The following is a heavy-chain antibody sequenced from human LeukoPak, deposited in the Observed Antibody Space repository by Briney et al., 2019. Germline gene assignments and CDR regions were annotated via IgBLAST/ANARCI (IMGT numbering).Heavy chain of an antibody. D-gene: IGHD3-9*01. CDR3: ARSPPFDWLLHYYFDY. Sequence: PGGSLRLSCAASGSTFSDYYMSWIRQAPGKGLEWVSYISSSGSTIYYADSVKGRFTISRDNAKNSLYLQMNSLRAEDTAVYYCARSPPFDWLLHYYFDYWGQGTLVTVSS. CDR2: ISSSGSTI. V-gene: IGHV3-11*04. J-gene: IGHJ4*02. CDR1: GSTFSDYY.